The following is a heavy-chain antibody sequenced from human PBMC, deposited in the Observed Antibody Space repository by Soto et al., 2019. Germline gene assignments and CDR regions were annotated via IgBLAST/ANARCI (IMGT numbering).Heavy chain of an antibody. J-gene: IGHJ4*02. Sequence: PSETLSLTCTVSGGSISSGDYYWSWIRQPPGTGLEWIGYIYYSGSTYYNPSLESRVTISVDTSKNQFSLKLSSVTAADTAVHYCARADSSGYSYFDYWGQGSLVT. V-gene: IGHV4-30-4*01. D-gene: IGHD3-22*01. CDR3: ARADSSGYSYFDY. CDR1: GGSISSGDYY. CDR2: IYYSGST.